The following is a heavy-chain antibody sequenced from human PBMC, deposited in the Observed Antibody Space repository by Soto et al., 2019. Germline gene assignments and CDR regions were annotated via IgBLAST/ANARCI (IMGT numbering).Heavy chain of an antibody. J-gene: IGHJ6*02. Sequence: QVQLVQSGAEVKKPGASVKVSCKASGYTFTSYAIHWVRQAPGQRLEWMGWINAGNGNTKYSQKFQGRVTITRDTSASTAYMELSSLRSEDTAVYYCARDPSYSGMDVWGQGTTVTVSS. V-gene: IGHV1-3*01. CDR3: ARDPSYSGMDV. CDR1: GYTFTSYA. CDR2: INAGNGNT.